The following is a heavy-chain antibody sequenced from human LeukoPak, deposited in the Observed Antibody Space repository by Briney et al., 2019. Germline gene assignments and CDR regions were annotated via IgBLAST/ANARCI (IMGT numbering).Heavy chain of an antibody. V-gene: IGHV3-48*01. CDR3: AREGATNPFDY. CDR1: GFTFSSYS. CDR2: ISSSSSTI. D-gene: IGHD1-26*01. Sequence: GRSLRLSCAASGFTFSSYSMNWVRQAPGKGLEWVSYISSSSSTIYYADSVKGRFTISRDNAKNSLYLQMNSLRAEDTAVYYCAREGATNPFDYWGQGTLVTVSS. J-gene: IGHJ4*02.